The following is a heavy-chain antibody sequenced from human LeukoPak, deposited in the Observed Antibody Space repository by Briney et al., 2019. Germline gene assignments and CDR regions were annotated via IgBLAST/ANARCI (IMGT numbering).Heavy chain of an antibody. CDR3: ARGSSGYDY. D-gene: IGHD3-22*01. CDR1: GGSISSYY. J-gene: IGHJ4*02. Sequence: SETLSLTCTVSGGSISSYYWSWIRQPPGKGLEWIGYIYYSGSTNYNPSLKSRVTISVDTSKNQFSLKLSSVTAADTAVYYCARGSSGYDYWGQGTLVTVSS. CDR2: IYYSGST. V-gene: IGHV4-59*08.